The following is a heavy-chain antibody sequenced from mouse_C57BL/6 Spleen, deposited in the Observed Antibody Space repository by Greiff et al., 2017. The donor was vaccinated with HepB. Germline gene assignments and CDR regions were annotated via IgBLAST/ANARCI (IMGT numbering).Heavy chain of an antibody. CDR3: ARTGTSYFDY. CDR1: GYTFTNYW. Sequence: QVQLQQSGAELVRPGTSVKMSCKASGYTFTNYWIGWAKQRPGHGLEWIGDIYPGGGYTNYNEKFKGKATLTADKSSSTAYMQLSSLTSEDSAIYYCARTGTSYFDYWGQGTTLTVSS. J-gene: IGHJ2*01. D-gene: IGHD4-1*01. V-gene: IGHV1-63*01. CDR2: IYPGGGYT.